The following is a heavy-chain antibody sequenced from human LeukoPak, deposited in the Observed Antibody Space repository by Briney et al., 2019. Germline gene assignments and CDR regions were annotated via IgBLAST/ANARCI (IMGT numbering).Heavy chain of an antibody. J-gene: IGHJ3*01. CDR2: IYYSGST. CDR3: ARERGTIVGTASSLSHAFDV. CDR1: SGSISSYY. V-gene: IGHV4-59*01. Sequence: SETLSLTCTVSSGSISSYYWSWIRQPPGKGLEWIGYIYYSGSTNYNPSLKSRVTISVDTSKNQFSLKLTSVTAADMAVYYCARERGTIVGTASSLSHAFDVWGQGTMVTVSS. D-gene: IGHD1-26*01.